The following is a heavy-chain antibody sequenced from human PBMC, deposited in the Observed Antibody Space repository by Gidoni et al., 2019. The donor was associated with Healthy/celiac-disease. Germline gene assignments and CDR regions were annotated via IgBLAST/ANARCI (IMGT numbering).Heavy chain of an antibody. D-gene: IGHD3-10*01. CDR1: GFTFSSYA. CDR2: ISGSGGST. Sequence: EVQLLESGGGLVQPGGSLRLSCAASGFTFSSYAMSWVRQAPGKGLEWVSAISGSGGSTYYADSVKGRFTISRDNSKNTLYLQMNSLRAEDTAVYYCAKLLNYYGSGSPPQFDPWGQGTLVTVSS. V-gene: IGHV3-23*01. CDR3: AKLLNYYGSGSPPQFDP. J-gene: IGHJ5*02.